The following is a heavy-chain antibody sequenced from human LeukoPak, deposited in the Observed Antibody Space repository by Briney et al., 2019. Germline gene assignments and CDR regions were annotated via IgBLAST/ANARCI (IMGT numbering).Heavy chain of an antibody. J-gene: IGHJ4*02. D-gene: IGHD5-18*01. CDR1: GGSISSYY. Sequence: KTSETLSLTCTVSGGSISSYYCSWIRQRPVKGLEWIGYIYYSGSTNYNPSLKSRVTISVDTSKNQFSLKLSSVTTADTAVYYCARFDTAMASPAFDYWGQGTLVTVSS. CDR3: ARFDTAMASPAFDY. CDR2: IYYSGST. V-gene: IGHV4-59*01.